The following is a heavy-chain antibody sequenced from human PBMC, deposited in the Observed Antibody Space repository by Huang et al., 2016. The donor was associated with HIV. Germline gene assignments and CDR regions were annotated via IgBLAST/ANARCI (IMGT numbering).Heavy chain of an antibody. D-gene: IGHD2-8*01. Sequence: QVRLVESGGGVVQPGGSLTLSCEASGFTFNTFGMHWVRQAPGKGLEWVAQSRCDGNKKLYEDSFKGRFTSFRENSKNTVYLEMNSLKGEDTAMYFCAKGGAGYHNGPEYWGQGTQVIVS. V-gene: IGHV3-30*02. CDR2: SRCDGNKK. CDR3: AKGGAGYHNGPEY. J-gene: IGHJ4*02. CDR1: GFTFNTFG.